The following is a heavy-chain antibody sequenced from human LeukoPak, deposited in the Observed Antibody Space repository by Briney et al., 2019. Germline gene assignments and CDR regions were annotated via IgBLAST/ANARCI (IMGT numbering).Heavy chain of an antibody. CDR3: ARDHPGYYYDSSGYRHAFDI. J-gene: IGHJ3*02. CDR1: GFTFSSYG. Sequence: PGRSLRLSCAASGFTFSSYGMHWVRQAPGKGLEWVAVIWYDGSNKYYADSVKGRFTISRDNSKNTLYLQMNSLRAEDTAVYYCARDHPGYYYDSSGYRHAFDIWGQGTMVTVSS. V-gene: IGHV3-33*01. CDR2: IWYDGSNK. D-gene: IGHD3-22*01.